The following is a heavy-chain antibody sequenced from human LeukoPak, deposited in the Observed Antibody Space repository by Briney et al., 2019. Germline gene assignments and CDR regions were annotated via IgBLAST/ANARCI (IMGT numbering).Heavy chain of an antibody. CDR1: GYTFTGYY. D-gene: IGHD6-19*01. J-gene: IGHJ4*02. Sequence: ASVKVSCKASGYTFTGYYMHWVRQAPGQGLEWMGWINPNSGGTNYAQKFQGRVTMTRDTSIRTAYMELSRLRSDDTAVYYCARVLFYSSGNKSNRVDYWGQGTLVTVSS. CDR3: ARVLFYSSGNKSNRVDY. V-gene: IGHV1-2*02. CDR2: INPNSGGT.